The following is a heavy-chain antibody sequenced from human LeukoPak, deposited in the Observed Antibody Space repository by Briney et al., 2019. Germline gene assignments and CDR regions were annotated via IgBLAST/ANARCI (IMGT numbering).Heavy chain of an antibody. CDR1: GFTFTNYN. CDR3: VRVWDDYSGQDY. Sequence: GGSLRLSCAASGFTFTNYNMIWVRQAPGKGLECISYISTSSSAIHYADSVKGRFTTSRDNAKKSLYLQMNSLRAEDTAVYYCVRVWDDYSGQDYWGQGTLVTVSS. J-gene: IGHJ4*02. CDR2: ISTSSSAI. V-gene: IGHV3-48*01. D-gene: IGHD3-16*01.